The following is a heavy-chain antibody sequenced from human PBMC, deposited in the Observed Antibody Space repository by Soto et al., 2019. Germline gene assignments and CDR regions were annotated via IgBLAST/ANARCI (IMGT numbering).Heavy chain of an antibody. CDR1: SGSISSSNW. Sequence: SEILSLTCAVSSGSISSSNWWSWVRQPPGKGLEWIGEIYHSGSTNYNPSLKSRVTISVDKSKNQFSLKLSSVTAADTAMYYRASKTRVFQAPGGNWFDPGGRETLVTVP. V-gene: IGHV4-4*02. J-gene: IGHJ5*02. D-gene: IGHD3-16*01. CDR3: ASKTRVFQAPGGNWFDP. CDR2: IYHSGST.